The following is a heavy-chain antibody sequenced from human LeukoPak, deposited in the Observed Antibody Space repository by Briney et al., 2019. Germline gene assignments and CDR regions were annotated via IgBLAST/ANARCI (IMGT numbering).Heavy chain of an antibody. D-gene: IGHD6-6*01. J-gene: IGHJ5*01. V-gene: IGHV4-59*12. CDR1: GGSISSYY. CDR2: IYYSGST. Sequence: SETLSLTCTVSGGSISSYYWSWIRQPPGKGLEWIGSIYYSGSTYYNPSLKSRVTISVDTSKNQLSLKLSSVTGEGTAEYYCARCYFIATRLLWFDSWGQGTLVTVSS. CDR3: ARCYFIATRLLWFDS.